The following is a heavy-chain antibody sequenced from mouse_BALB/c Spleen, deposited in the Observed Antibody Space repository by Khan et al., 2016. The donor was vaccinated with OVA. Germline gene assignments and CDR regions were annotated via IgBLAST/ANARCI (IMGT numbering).Heavy chain of an antibody. D-gene: IGHD4-1*01. Sequence: VQLQQSGADLVRSGASVKLSCIASGFNIRHYYLHWVKQRPEQGLEWIGWIDPDNGDTEYDPKFQGKATMTADTSSNKAYLQLSSLTSEDTAVYYCTTGWGYAMDYWGQGTSVTVSS. CDR2: IDPDNGDT. V-gene: IGHV14-4*02. CDR3: TTGWGYAMDY. CDR1: GFNIRHYY. J-gene: IGHJ4*01.